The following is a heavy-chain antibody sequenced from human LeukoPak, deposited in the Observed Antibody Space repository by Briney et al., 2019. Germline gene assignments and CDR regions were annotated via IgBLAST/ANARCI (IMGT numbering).Heavy chain of an antibody. CDR2: IKSKTDGGTT. D-gene: IGHD1-26*01. V-gene: IGHV3-15*01. J-gene: IGHJ4*02. CDR1: GFTFSNAW. Sequence: PGGSLRLSCAASGFTFSNAWMSWVRQAPGKGLEWVGRIKSKTDGGTTDYAAPVKGRFTISRDNAKNSLYLQMNSLRAEDTAVYYCARSQVGATVSNFDYWGQGTLVTVSS. CDR3: ARSQVGATVSNFDY.